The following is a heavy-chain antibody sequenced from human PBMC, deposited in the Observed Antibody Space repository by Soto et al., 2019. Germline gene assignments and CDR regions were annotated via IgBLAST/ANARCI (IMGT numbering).Heavy chain of an antibody. D-gene: IGHD6-13*01. J-gene: IGHJ4*02. CDR1: GYTFTSYY. CDR2: INPSGGST. Sequence: QVQLVQSGAEVKKPGASVKVSCKASGYTFTSYYMHWVRQPPGQGLEWMGIINPSGGSTSYAQKFQGRVTMTRDTSTSTVYMELSSLRSEDTAVYYCALIAAAATGGDYWGQGTLVTVSS. V-gene: IGHV1-46*01. CDR3: ALIAAAATGGDY.